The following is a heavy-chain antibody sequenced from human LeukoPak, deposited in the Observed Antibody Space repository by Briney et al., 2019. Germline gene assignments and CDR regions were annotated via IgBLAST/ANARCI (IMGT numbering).Heavy chain of an antibody. D-gene: IGHD3-10*01. CDR1: GFTFSTYW. J-gene: IGHJ6*03. Sequence: GGSLRLSCAGSGFTFSTYWMSWVRQAPGKGLEWVANIKENGREKYYVDSVKGRFTISRDNARNSLYLQMNSLRAEDTAVYYCARDGMVRGVKVYYYYYMDVWGKGTTVTISS. V-gene: IGHV3-7*01. CDR3: ARDGMVRGVKVYYYYYMDV. CDR2: IKENGREK.